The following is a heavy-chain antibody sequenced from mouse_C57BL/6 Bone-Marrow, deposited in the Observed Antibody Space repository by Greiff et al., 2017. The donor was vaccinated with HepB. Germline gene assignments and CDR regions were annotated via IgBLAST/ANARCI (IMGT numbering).Heavy chain of an antibody. V-gene: IGHV7-1*01. D-gene: IGHD1-1*01. CDR2: SRNKANDYTT. CDR1: GFTFSDFY. Sequence: EVKLVESGGGLVQSGRSLRLSCATSGFTFSDFYMEWVRQAPGKGLEWIAASRNKANDYTTEYSAYVKGRFIVSRDTSQSILYLQMNALRAEYTATYYCARDNYYGSSYWYFDVWGTGTTVTVSS. J-gene: IGHJ1*03. CDR3: ARDNYYGSSYWYFDV.